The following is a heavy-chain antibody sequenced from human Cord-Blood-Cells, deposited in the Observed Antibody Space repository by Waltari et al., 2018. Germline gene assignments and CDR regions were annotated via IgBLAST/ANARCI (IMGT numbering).Heavy chain of an antibody. Sequence: QVQLQESGPGLVKPSQTLSLTCTVSGGSISRGGYYLSWIRQHPGKGLEWIGYIYYSGSTYYNPSLKSRVTISVDTSKNQFSLKLSSVTAADTAVYYCAHALAAADDAFDIWGQGTMVTVSS. CDR1: GGSISRGGYY. J-gene: IGHJ3*02. CDR3: AHALAAADDAFDI. CDR2: IYYSGST. V-gene: IGHV4-31*03. D-gene: IGHD6-13*01.